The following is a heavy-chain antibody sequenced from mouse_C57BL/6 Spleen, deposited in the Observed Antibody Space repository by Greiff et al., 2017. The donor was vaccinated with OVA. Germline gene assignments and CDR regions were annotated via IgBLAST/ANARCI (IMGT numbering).Heavy chain of an antibody. J-gene: IGHJ1*03. Sequence: QVQLKQPGAELVKPGASVKLSCKASGYTFTSYWMHWVKQRPGRGLEWIGRIDPNSGGTKYNEKFKSKATLTVDKPSSTAYMQLSSLTSEDSAVYYCARDGGYSNYEYFDVWGTGTTVTVSS. V-gene: IGHV1-72*01. CDR3: ARDGGYSNYEYFDV. D-gene: IGHD2-5*01. CDR2: IDPNSGGT. CDR1: GYTFTSYW.